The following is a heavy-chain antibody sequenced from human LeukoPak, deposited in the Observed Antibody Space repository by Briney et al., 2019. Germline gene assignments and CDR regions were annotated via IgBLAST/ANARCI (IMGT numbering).Heavy chain of an antibody. D-gene: IGHD3-10*01. Sequence: SETLSLTCTVSGGSISSSSYYWGWIRQPPGKGLEWIGSIYHSGSTYYNPSLKSRVTISVDTSKNQFSLKLSSVTAADTAVYYCAREWFGEPWGQGTLVTVSS. J-gene: IGHJ4*02. CDR2: IYHSGST. V-gene: IGHV4-39*07. CDR3: AREWFGEP. CDR1: GGSISSSSYY.